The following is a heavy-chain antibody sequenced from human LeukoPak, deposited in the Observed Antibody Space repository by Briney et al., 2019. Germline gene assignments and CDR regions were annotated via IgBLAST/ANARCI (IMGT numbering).Heavy chain of an antibody. CDR1: GLTFSNAW. Sequence: GGSLRLSCAASGLTFSNAWMNWVRQAPGKGLEWVSYISSSGSTIYYADSVKGRFTISRDNAKNSLYLQMNSLRAEDTAVYYCARGKTVYSYGSAWSYYFDYWGQGTLVTVSS. V-gene: IGHV3-11*04. CDR3: ARGKTVYSYGSAWSYYFDY. CDR2: ISSSGSTI. D-gene: IGHD5-18*01. J-gene: IGHJ4*02.